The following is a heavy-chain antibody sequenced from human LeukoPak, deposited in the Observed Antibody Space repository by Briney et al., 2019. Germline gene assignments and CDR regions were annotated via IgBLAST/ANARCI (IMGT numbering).Heavy chain of an antibody. Sequence: SETLSLTCTVSGGSISSSSYYWGWIRQPPGKGLEWIGSIYYSGSTYYNPSLKSRVTISVDTSKNQFSLKLSSVTAADTAVYYCASSGSYHFDYWGQGTLDTVSS. CDR1: GGSISSSSYY. CDR2: IYYSGST. V-gene: IGHV4-39*01. D-gene: IGHD1-26*01. J-gene: IGHJ4*02. CDR3: ASSGSYHFDY.